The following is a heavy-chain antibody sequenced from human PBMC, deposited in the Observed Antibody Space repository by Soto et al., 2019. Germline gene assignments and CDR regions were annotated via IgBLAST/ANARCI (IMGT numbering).Heavy chain of an antibody. J-gene: IGHJ4*01. CDR2: TYYRSKWYY. V-gene: IGHV6-1*01. Sequence: SQTLSLTCAITGDSVSSNSAGWSWVRQSPSRGLEWLGRTYYRSKWYYEFAVSVRGRITINPDPSKNQCALQLNSVTPEDTVVYFCARGEQYSGRSFDYWGQGTMVTISS. CDR1: GDSVSSNSAG. CDR3: ARGEQYSGRSFDY. D-gene: IGHD1-26*01.